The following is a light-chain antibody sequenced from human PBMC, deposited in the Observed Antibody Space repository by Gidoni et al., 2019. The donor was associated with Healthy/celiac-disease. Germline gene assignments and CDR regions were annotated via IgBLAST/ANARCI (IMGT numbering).Light chain of an antibody. CDR3: QQYNNWPPWT. CDR2: GAS. CDR1: QSVSSN. J-gene: IGKJ1*01. Sequence: EIVMTQSPATLSVSPGESATLSSRASQSVSSNLAWYQQKPGQAPRLLIYGASTRATGIPARFSGSGCGTEFTLTISSLQSEDFAVYYCQQYNNWPPWTFGQGTKVEIK. V-gene: IGKV3-15*01.